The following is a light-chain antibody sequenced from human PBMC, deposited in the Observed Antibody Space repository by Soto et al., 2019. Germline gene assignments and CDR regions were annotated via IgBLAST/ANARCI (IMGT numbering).Light chain of an antibody. CDR3: QQYDRSPLT. CDR2: AAS. V-gene: IGKV3-20*01. CDR1: QSVSSNY. J-gene: IGKJ4*01. Sequence: IVLTQAPGTLSLSPGERATLSCRASQSVSSNYLAWYQQKPGQAPRLLIYAASSRATGIPDRFSGSGSGTDFTLTISRLEPEDFAVYYCQQYDRSPLTFDGGTKVEIK.